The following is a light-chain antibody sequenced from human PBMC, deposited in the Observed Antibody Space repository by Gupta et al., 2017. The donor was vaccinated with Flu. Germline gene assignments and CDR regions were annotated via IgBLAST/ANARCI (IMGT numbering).Light chain of an antibody. V-gene: IGLV3-1*01. Sequence: SSELTQPPSVSVSPGQTASIACSGDKLGNKYVCWYRQKPGQSPTLVLFQDSKRPSGIPERFSGSNSGNTATLTISGAQALDEADYYCHTWDNSIGVFGGGTKLTVL. CDR2: QDS. CDR1: KLGNKY. J-gene: IGLJ3*02. CDR3: HTWDNSIGV.